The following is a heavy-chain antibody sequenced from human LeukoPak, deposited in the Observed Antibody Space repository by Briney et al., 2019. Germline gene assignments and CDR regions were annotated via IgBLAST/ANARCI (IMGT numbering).Heavy chain of an antibody. D-gene: IGHD1-26*01. J-gene: IGHJ4*02. Sequence: PGGSLRLSCAASGFTFSDYYMSWIRQAPGKGLEWVAVISYDGSNKYYADSVKGRFTISRDNSKNTLHLQMNSLRAEDTAVYYCVVRGSYPRDYFDYWGQGTLVIVSS. CDR1: GFTFSDYY. CDR2: ISYDGSNK. CDR3: VVRGSYPRDYFDY. V-gene: IGHV3-30*03.